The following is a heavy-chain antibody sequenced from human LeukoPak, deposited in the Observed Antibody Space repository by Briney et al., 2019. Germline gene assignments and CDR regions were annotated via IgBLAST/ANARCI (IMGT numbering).Heavy chain of an antibody. Sequence: GASVKVSCKASGGTFSSYAISWVRQAPGQGLEWMGGVIPIFGTANYAQKFQGRVTITADESTSTAYMELSSLRSEDTAVYYCARDLGLELLRYWGQGTLVTVSS. D-gene: IGHD1-7*01. CDR1: GGTFSSYA. J-gene: IGHJ4*02. CDR3: ARDLGLELLRY. V-gene: IGHV1-69*01. CDR2: VIPIFGTA.